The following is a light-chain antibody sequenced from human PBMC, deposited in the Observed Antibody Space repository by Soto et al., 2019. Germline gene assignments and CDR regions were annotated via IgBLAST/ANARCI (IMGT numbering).Light chain of an antibody. CDR3: QQYGNSIT. J-gene: IGKJ5*01. CDR1: QSVSRY. Sequence: EIVLTQSPATLSLSPGERATLSCRASQSVSRYLAWYQQKPGQAPRLLIYGASSRATGIPDRFRGSGSGTEFTLTISSLQSEDFAVYYCQQYGNSITFGQGTRLEIK. CDR2: GAS. V-gene: IGKV3D-15*01.